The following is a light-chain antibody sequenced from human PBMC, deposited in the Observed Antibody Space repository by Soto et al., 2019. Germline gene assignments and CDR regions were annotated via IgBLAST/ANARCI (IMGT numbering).Light chain of an antibody. V-gene: IGKV4-1*01. J-gene: IGKJ4*01. CDR2: WAS. Sequence: DIVMTQSPESLAVSLGERATINCKSSQSVLYSSNNKNYLAWYQQKPGQPPKLLIYWASTRESGVTERFSGSGSGTDFTLTISSLQAEDVAVYYCQQYYSTLLTFGGGTKVEIK. CDR3: QQYYSTLLT. CDR1: QSVLYSSNNKNY.